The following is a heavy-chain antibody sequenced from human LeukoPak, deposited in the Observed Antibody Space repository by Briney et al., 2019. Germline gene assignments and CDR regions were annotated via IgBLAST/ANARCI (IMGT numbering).Heavy chain of an antibody. CDR2: FDPEDGET. D-gene: IGHD3-16*01. Sequence: GASVKVSCKVSGYTLTELSMHWVRQAPGKGLEWMGGFDPEDGETIYAQKFQGRVTMTEDTSTDTAYMELSSLRSEDTAVYYCARPHVPWGSQELEDYYGMDVWGQGTTVTVSS. J-gene: IGHJ6*02. CDR3: ARPHVPWGSQELEDYYGMDV. V-gene: IGHV1-24*01. CDR1: GYTLTELS.